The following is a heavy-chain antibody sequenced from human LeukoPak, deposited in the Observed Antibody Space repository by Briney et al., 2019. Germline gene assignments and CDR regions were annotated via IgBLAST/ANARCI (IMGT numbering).Heavy chain of an antibody. CDR1: GFTFNTYA. Sequence: PGGSLRLSCAASGFTFNTYAMHWVRQAPGKGLEWVAVISYDGNNEYYAASVKGRFTVSRDNSKNTVYLQTNSLRAEDTAVYYCARDYFYGVDVWGQGTTVTVSS. CDR3: ARDYFYGVDV. CDR2: ISYDGNNE. J-gene: IGHJ6*02. V-gene: IGHV3-30-3*01.